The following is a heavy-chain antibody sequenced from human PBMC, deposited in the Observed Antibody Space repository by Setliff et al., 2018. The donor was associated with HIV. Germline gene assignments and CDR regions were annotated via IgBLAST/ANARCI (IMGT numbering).Heavy chain of an antibody. V-gene: IGHV4-4*02. CDR1: GGSISSSNW. CDR2: IYHSGST. CDR3: ARSGCKGGSCWSHSVMVY. Sequence: PSETLSLTCAVSGGSISSSNWWSWVRQPPGKGLEWIGEIYHSGSTNHDPSLKSRVTISVDKSKNQFSLKLSSVTAADTAVYYCARSGCKGGSCWSHSVMVYWGQGALVTVSS. J-gene: IGHJ4*02. D-gene: IGHD2-15*01.